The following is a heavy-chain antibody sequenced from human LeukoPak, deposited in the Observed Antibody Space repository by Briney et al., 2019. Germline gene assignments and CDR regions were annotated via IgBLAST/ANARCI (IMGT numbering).Heavy chain of an antibody. J-gene: IGHJ4*02. CDR2: ISSSGSYI. V-gene: IGHV3-21*01. CDR1: GFTFSSYS. D-gene: IGHD4-17*01. CDR3: AIYGDYPYYFDY. Sequence: PGGSLRLSCAASGFTFSSYSINWVRQAPGKGLEWVSSISSSGSYIYYADSVRGRFTTSRDNAKNSLYLQMNSLRAEDTAVYYCAIYGDYPYYFDYWGQGTLVTVSS.